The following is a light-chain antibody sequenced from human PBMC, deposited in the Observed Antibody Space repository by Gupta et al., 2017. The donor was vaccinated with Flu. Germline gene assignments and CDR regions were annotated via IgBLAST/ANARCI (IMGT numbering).Light chain of an antibody. CDR3: QQFMNFPLT. J-gene: IGKJ5*01. CDR1: QGISTY. CDR2: AAS. V-gene: IGKV1-9*01. Sequence: DIQLTQSPSFLSATVGDRVTITCRASQGISTYLAWYQQKPGKAPNLLIYAASTMQNGVPSRFSGSGSGTEFTLTISSLQPEDCATYYCQQFMNFPLTFGQGTRLEIK.